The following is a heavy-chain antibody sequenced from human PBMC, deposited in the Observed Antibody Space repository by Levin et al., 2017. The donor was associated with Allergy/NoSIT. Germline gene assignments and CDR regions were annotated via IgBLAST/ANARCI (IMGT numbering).Heavy chain of an antibody. V-gene: IGHV3-23*01. CDR3: AKDPRVWQWFDY. CDR2: ISGSGGST. Sequence: GESLKISCAASGFTFNSYAMSWVRQAPGKGLEWVSGISGSGGSTYYADSVKGRFTISRDNSKNTLYLQMNSLRAEDTAVYYCAKDPRVWQWFDYWGQGTLVTVSS. D-gene: IGHD6-19*01. J-gene: IGHJ4*02. CDR1: GFTFNSYA.